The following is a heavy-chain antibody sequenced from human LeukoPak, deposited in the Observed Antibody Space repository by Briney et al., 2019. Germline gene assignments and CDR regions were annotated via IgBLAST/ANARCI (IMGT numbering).Heavy chain of an antibody. Sequence: GRSLRLSCAASGFTFDDYAMHWVRQAPGKGLEWVSGISWNSGSIVYADSVKGRFTISRDNAKNSLYLQMNSLRAEDTAVYYCARDRISGGGWSPGVDLWGQGTLVAVST. D-gene: IGHD6-19*01. CDR3: ARDRISGGGWSPGVDL. J-gene: IGHJ4*02. CDR2: ISWNSGSI. CDR1: GFTFDDYA. V-gene: IGHV3-9*01.